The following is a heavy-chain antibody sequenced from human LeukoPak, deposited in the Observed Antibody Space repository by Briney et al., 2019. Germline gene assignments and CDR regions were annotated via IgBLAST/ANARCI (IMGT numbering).Heavy chain of an antibody. D-gene: IGHD3-10*01. V-gene: IGHV3-23*01. CDR3: AKDRDYYLVGFFNY. Sequence: GGSLRLSCAASGFTFSSYAMSWVRQAPGKGLEWVSAISGSGVTTYYADSVKGRFTISRDNSKNTLYLQMNSLRAEDTALYYCAKDRDYYLVGFFNYWGQGTLVTVSS. CDR2: ISGSGVTT. J-gene: IGHJ4*02. CDR1: GFTFSSYA.